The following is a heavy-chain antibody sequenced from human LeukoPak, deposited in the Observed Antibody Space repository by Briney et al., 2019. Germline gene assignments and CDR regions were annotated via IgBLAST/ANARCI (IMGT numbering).Heavy chain of an antibody. Sequence: SETLSLTCAVSGGSFSGYYWSWIRQPPGKGLEWIGEINHSGSTNYNPSLKSRVTISVDTSKNQFSLKLSSVTAADTAVYYCARVPARAYYDTSGYPQAALDYWGQGTLVTVSS. CDR2: INHSGST. CDR1: GGSFSGYY. J-gene: IGHJ4*02. CDR3: ARVPARAYYDTSGYPQAALDY. V-gene: IGHV4-34*01. D-gene: IGHD3-22*01.